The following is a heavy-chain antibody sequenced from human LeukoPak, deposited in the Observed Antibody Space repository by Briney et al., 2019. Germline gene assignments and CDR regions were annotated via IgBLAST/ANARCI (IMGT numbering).Heavy chain of an antibody. CDR1: GGSISSGGYY. CDR2: IYYSGST. Sequence: SETLSLTCTVSGGSISSGGYYWSWIRQPPGKGLEWIGYIYYSGSTNYNPSLKSRVTISVDTSKNQFSLKLSSVTAADTAVYYCARHYYDSSGYYGAMYNWFDPWGQGTLVTVSS. CDR3: ARHYYDSSGYYGAMYNWFDP. D-gene: IGHD3-22*01. V-gene: IGHV4-61*08. J-gene: IGHJ5*02.